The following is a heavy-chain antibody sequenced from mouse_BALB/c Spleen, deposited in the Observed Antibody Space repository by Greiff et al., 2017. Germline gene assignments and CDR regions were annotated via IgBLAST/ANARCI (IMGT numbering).Heavy chain of an antibody. V-gene: IGHV2-4-1*01. Sequence: QVQLQQSGPGLVQPSQSLSITCTVSGFSLTSYGVHWVRQSPGKGLEWLGVIWSGGSTDYNAAFISRLSISKDNSKSQVFFKMNSLQADDTAIYYCARVAYYGNYLDYWGQGTTLTVSS. J-gene: IGHJ2*01. D-gene: IGHD2-10*01. CDR1: GFSLTSYG. CDR3: ARVAYYGNYLDY. CDR2: IWSGGST.